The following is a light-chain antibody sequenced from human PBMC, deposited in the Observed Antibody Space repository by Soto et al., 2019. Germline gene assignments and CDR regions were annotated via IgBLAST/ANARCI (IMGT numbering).Light chain of an antibody. CDR2: DAS. CDR3: QQRSNWPLT. J-gene: IGKJ4*01. CDR1: QSVSSY. Sequence: EIVVTQSPATLSLSPGERATLSCRASQSVSSYLAWYQQKPGQAPRLLIYDASNRATGILPGFSGSGSGTDFTLTISSLEPEDFAVYLCQQRSNWPLTLGGGTMVESK. V-gene: IGKV3-11*01.